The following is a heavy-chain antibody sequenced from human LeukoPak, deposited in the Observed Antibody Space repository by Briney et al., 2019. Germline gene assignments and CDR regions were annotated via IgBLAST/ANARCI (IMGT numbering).Heavy chain of an antibody. V-gene: IGHV4-61*02. Sequence: PSETLSLTCTVSGGSISSGGYYWNWIRQPAGKGLEWIGRIYTSGSTNYNPSLKSRVTISVDTSKNQFSLKLSSVTAADTAVYYCARVTRYCSSTSCLNWFDPWGQGTLVTVSS. CDR3: ARVTRYCSSTSCLNWFDP. CDR2: IYTSGST. CDR1: GGSISSGGYY. D-gene: IGHD2-2*01. J-gene: IGHJ5*02.